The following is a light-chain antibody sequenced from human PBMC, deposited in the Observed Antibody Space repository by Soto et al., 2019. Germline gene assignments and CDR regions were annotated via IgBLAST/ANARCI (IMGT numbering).Light chain of an antibody. CDR3: HQYFSSPPA. J-gene: IGKJ4*01. V-gene: IGKV4-1*01. CDR2: WSS. Sequence: DIVMSQSPDSLAVSLGERATIKCKSSQSLFYTSNKRNYLAWYQQKPGPRPRLLISWSSTRESVVPDRFSAGGSGTDYTLTITHLHADDVATYYCHQYFSSPPAFGGGTKVEI. CDR1: QSLFYTSNKRNY.